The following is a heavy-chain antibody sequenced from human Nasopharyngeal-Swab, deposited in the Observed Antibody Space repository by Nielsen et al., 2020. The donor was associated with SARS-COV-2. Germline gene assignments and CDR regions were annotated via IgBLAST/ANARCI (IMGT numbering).Heavy chain of an antibody. V-gene: IGHV5-51*01. J-gene: IGHJ5*02. CDR2: IYPGDSDT. CDR1: GYSFSNYW. Sequence: GGSLRLSCKGSGYSFSNYWIAWVRQMPGKGLEWMGIIYPGDSDTRYSPSFQGQVTIPADKSISTVYLQWSSLKASDTAMYYCAKTYYYGSGRTIWFDPWGQGTFVTVSS. CDR3: AKTYYYGSGRTIWFDP. D-gene: IGHD3-10*01.